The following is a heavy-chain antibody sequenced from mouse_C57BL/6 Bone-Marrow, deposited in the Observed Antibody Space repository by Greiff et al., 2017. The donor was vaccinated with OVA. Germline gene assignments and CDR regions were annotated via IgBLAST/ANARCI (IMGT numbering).Heavy chain of an antibody. Sequence: VKLVESGAELMKPGASVKLSCKATGYTFTGYWIEWVKQRPGHGLEWIGEILPGSGSTNYNEKFKGKATFTADTSSNTAYMQLSSLTTEDSTIYYCARSGVYYGSSYWYFDVWGTGTTVTVSS. V-gene: IGHV1-9*01. CDR2: ILPGSGST. J-gene: IGHJ1*03. D-gene: IGHD1-1*01. CDR3: ARSGVYYGSSYWYFDV. CDR1: GYTFTGYW.